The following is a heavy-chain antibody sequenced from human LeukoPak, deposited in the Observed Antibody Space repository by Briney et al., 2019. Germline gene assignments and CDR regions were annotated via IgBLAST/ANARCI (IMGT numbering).Heavy chain of an antibody. J-gene: IGHJ5*02. CDR3: AKQEEEVS. D-gene: IGHD2-8*01. CDR1: GSTFSSYG. V-gene: IGHV3-30*02. CDR2: IRYDGSNK. Sequence: PGGSLRLSCAASGSTFSSYGMHWVRQAPGKGLEWVAFIRYDGSNKYYADSVKGRFTVSRDNSKNTLYLQMNSLRAEDTAVYYSAKQEEEVSWGQGTLVTVSS.